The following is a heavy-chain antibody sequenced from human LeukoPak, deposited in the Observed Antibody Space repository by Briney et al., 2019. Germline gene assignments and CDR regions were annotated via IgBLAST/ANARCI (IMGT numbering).Heavy chain of an antibody. D-gene: IGHD3-10*01. J-gene: IGHJ4*02. Sequence: PGGSLRLSCAASGFTFSSYEMNWVRQAPGKGQEWVSYISSSGSTIYYADSVKGRFTISRDNAKDSLYLQMNSLRAEDTAVYYCASESNYYGSGSYDHWGQGTLVTVSS. CDR2: ISSSGSTI. CDR3: ASESNYYGSGSYDH. V-gene: IGHV3-48*03. CDR1: GFTFSSYE.